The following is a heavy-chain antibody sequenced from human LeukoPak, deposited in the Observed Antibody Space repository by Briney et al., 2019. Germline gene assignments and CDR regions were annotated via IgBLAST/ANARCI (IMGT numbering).Heavy chain of an antibody. V-gene: IGHV3-21*04. D-gene: IGHD3-3*01. CDR3: AKGGFWSGYTYYYMDV. CDR2: ISSSSSYI. CDR1: GFTFSSYS. Sequence: GGSLRLSCAASGFTFSSYSMNWVRQAPGKGLEWVSSISSSSSYIYYADSVKGRFTISRDNAKNSLYLQMNSLRAEDTALYYCAKGGFWSGYTYYYMDVWGKGTTVTVSS. J-gene: IGHJ6*03.